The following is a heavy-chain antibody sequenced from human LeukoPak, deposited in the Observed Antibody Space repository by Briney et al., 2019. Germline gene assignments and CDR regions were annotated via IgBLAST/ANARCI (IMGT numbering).Heavy chain of an antibody. CDR3: AIGELIDCFDF. V-gene: IGHV5-51*01. D-gene: IGHD2-21*01. CDR1: GYTFPNFW. CDR2: IYPSDSDT. J-gene: IGHJ4*02. Sequence: GESLKISCKGSGYTFPNFWIGWVRQMPGKGLEWMGIIYPSDSDTRYSPSFQGQVTISADKSITTAYLQWDSLKASDTAIYYCAIGELIDCFDFWGQGTVVTVSS.